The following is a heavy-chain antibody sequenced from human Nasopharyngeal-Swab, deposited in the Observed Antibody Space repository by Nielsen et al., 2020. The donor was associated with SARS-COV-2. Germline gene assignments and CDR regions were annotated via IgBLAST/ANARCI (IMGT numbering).Heavy chain of an antibody. CDR2: MNSDGSST. Sequence: GESLKISCAAPGFTFSWHWMHWVRQAPGKGLVWVSRMNSDGSSTTYADSVKGRFTISRDNAKNTLYLQMNSLRAEDTAVYYCARGGRNSYGYVDPWGQGTLVTVSS. CDR1: GFTFSWHW. CDR3: ARGGRNSYGYVDP. D-gene: IGHD5-18*01. V-gene: IGHV3-74*01. J-gene: IGHJ5*02.